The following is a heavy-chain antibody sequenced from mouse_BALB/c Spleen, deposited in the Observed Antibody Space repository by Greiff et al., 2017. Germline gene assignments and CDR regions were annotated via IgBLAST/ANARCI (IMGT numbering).Heavy chain of an antibody. CDR2: ISSGGSYT. CDR1: GFTFSSYT. D-gene: IGHD2-14*01. J-gene: IGHJ2*01. Sequence: EVKLVESGGGLVKPGGSLKLSCAASGFTFSSYTMSWVRQTPEKRLEWVATISSGGSYTYYPDSVKGRFTISRDNAKNTLYLQMSSLKSEDTAMYYCTREDRYDGFDYWGQGTTLTVSS. V-gene: IGHV5-6-4*01. CDR3: TREDRYDGFDY.